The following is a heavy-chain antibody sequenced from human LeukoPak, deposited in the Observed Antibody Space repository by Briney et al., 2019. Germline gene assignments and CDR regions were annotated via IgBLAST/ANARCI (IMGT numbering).Heavy chain of an antibody. CDR1: GFTFSIYR. J-gene: IGHJ4*02. D-gene: IGHD3-22*01. V-gene: IGHV3-48*01. Sequence: GGSLRLSCADSGFTFSIYRMNWVRQAPGKGLEWVSFISRNSSTIYYADSVKGRFTISRDNAKNSLYLQMNSLRAEDTAVYYCARAMYYYESSGPNYWGQGTLVTVSS. CDR3: ARAMYYYESSGPNY. CDR2: ISRNSSTI.